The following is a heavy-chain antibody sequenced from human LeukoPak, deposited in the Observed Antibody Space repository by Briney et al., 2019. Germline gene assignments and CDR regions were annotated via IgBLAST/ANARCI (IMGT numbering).Heavy chain of an antibody. J-gene: IGHJ4*02. CDR2: ISSNSGTI. CDR1: GFTFSDYY. CDR3: ASPFNSY. D-gene: IGHD5-24*01. V-gene: IGHV3-11*01. Sequence: GGSLRLSCAASGFTFSDYYMNWMPPGPGKGLQWVSYISSNSGTIYYADSVKGRFTISRDNAQNSLYLQMNSLRAEDTALYYCASPFNSYWGQGTLVTVSS.